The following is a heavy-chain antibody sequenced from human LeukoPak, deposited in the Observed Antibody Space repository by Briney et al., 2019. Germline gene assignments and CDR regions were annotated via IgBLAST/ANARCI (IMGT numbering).Heavy chain of an antibody. CDR3: AKVREKGVVVPAAN. Sequence: EGSLRLSCAASGFTFSIHAISWVRQAPGKWLEWVSSISGSGGSTYYTDSVKGRFTISRDNSKNTLYLQINSLRAEETAVYYCAKVREKGVVVPAANGGQGTLVTVSS. J-gene: IGHJ4*02. D-gene: IGHD2-2*01. V-gene: IGHV3-23*01. CDR2: ISGSGGST. CDR1: GFTFSIHA.